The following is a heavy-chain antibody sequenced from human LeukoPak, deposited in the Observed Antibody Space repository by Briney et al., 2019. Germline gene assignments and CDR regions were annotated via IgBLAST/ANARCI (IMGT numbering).Heavy chain of an antibody. Sequence: SETLSLTCAVYGGSFSGYYWSWIRQPPGKGLEWIGEINHSGSTNYNPSLKSRVTISVDTSTNQFSLKLSSVTAADTAVYYCARVGYSSGWYEGGFDPWGQGTLVTVSS. V-gene: IGHV4-34*01. D-gene: IGHD6-19*01. CDR2: INHSGST. CDR3: ARVGYSSGWYEGGFDP. CDR1: GGSFSGYY. J-gene: IGHJ5*02.